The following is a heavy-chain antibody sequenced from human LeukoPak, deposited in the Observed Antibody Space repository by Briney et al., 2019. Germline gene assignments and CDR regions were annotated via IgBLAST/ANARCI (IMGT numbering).Heavy chain of an antibody. CDR2: IYPRDGST. Sequence: ASVKVSCKASGYTFTSNYIHWVRQAPGQGLEWMGMIYPRDGSTSYAQKFQGRVTVTRDTSTSTVHMELSGLRSEDTAVYYCVRDQEGFDYWGQGTLVTVSS. J-gene: IGHJ4*02. CDR1: GYTFTSNY. V-gene: IGHV1-46*01. CDR3: VRDQEGFDY.